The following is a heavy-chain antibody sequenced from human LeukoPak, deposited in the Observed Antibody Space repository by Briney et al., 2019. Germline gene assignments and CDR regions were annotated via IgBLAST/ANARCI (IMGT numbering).Heavy chain of an antibody. CDR2: INEDATTI. CDR3: VRDLILVWTPGDDFDF. V-gene: IGHV3-74*01. CDR1: GFAFSAYW. Sequence: GGSLRLSCAASGFAFSAYWMHWVRQAPGKGLEWVSRINEDATTITYADSVKGRFIISRDNSKKSLYLQVNNLRAEDTAVYYCVRDLILVWTPGDDFDFWGQGTLVIVSS. D-gene: IGHD3-16*01. J-gene: IGHJ4*02.